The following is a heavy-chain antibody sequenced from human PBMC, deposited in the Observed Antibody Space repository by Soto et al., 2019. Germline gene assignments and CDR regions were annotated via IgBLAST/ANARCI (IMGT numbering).Heavy chain of an antibody. CDR3: TLGSWSAETFDI. CDR1: GGTFSTYT. CDR2: IIPMLDVT. V-gene: IGHV1-69*02. J-gene: IGHJ3*02. Sequence: QVQLLQSGAEVRKPGSSVKVSCKASGGTFSTYTIIWVRQAPGQGLEWMGRIIPMLDVTNTAQSFQGRVTMTADKSTLTAYLELSTLRSDDTAMYFCTLGSWSAETFDIWGRGTMVTVSS. D-gene: IGHD6-13*01.